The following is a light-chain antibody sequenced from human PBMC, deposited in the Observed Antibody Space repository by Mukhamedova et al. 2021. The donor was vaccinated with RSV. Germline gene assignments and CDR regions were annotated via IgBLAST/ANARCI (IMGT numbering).Light chain of an antibody. J-gene: IGKJ2*01. Sequence: LAWYQQKPDQAPRLLIYGASTRATGIPARFSGSGSGTEFTLTISSLQSEDFAVYYCQQYNNWRTFGQGTKLEIK. CDR2: GAS. V-gene: IGKV3-15*01. CDR3: QQYNNWRT.